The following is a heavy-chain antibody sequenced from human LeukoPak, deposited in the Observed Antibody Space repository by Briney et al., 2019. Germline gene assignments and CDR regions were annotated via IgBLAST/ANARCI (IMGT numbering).Heavy chain of an antibody. D-gene: IGHD3-10*01. CDR3: AGQSVNYYHSGRIGF. Sequence: KTSETLSLSCTVSGGSISSSSYYWGWIRQPPGKGLEWIGSIYYSGSTYYNPSLKSRVTISVDTSKNQFSLKLSSVTAADTAVYYCAGQSVNYYHSGRIGFWGQGALVTVSS. V-gene: IGHV4-39*01. CDR2: IYYSGST. CDR1: GGSISSSSYY. J-gene: IGHJ4*02.